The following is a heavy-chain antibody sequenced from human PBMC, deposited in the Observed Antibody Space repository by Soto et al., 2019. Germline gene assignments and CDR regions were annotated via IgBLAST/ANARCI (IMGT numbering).Heavy chain of an antibody. J-gene: IGHJ5*02. Sequence: PSETLSLTCTVSGGSISSYYWSWIRQPPGKGLEWIGYIYYSGSTNYNPSLKSRVTISVDTSKNQFSLKLSSVTAADTAVYYCARAYYYGSGSLPQNWFDPWGQGTLVTVSS. CDR2: IYYSGST. D-gene: IGHD3-10*01. CDR3: ARAYYYGSGSLPQNWFDP. CDR1: GGSISSYY. V-gene: IGHV4-59*01.